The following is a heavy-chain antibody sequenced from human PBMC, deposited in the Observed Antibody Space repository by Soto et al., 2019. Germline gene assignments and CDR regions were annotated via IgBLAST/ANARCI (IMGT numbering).Heavy chain of an antibody. J-gene: IGHJ4*02. V-gene: IGHV4-59*01. CDR2: IYYSGST. CDR3: ARAYSSAPDLFDY. Sequence: PSETLSLTCTVSGGSISSYYWSWIRQPPGKGLEWIGYIYYSGSTNYNPSLKSRVTISVDTSKNQFSLKLSSVTAADTAVYYCARAYSSAPDLFDYWGQGTLVTVSS. D-gene: IGHD6-19*01. CDR1: GGSISSYY.